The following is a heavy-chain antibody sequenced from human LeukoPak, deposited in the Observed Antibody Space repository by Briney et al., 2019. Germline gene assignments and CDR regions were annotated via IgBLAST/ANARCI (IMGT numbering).Heavy chain of an antibody. CDR2: IIPIFGTA. V-gene: IGHV1-69*01. J-gene: IGHJ3*02. CDR3: VRDDFWSGYQTFDI. D-gene: IGHD3-3*01. Sequence: GASVTVSCKASGGTSSNYAISWVRQAPGQGLEWMGGIIPIFGTANYAQKFQGRVTITADESTSTAYMELSSLKSEDTAVYYCVRDDFWSGYQTFDIWGQGTMVTVSS. CDR1: GGTSSNYA.